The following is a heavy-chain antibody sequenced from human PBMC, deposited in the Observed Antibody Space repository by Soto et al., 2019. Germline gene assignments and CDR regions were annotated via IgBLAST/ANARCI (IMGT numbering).Heavy chain of an antibody. D-gene: IGHD1-26*01. J-gene: IGHJ6*02. V-gene: IGHV4-39*07. CDR2: INHSGST. Sequence: SETLSLPCTVSGGSISSSSYYWSWIRQPPGKGLEWIGEINHSGSTNYNPSLKSRVTISVDTSKNQFSLKLSSVTAADTAVYYCARIWWELLALRDRDYGMDVWGQGTTVTVSS. CDR1: GGSISSSSYY. CDR3: ARIWWELLALRDRDYGMDV.